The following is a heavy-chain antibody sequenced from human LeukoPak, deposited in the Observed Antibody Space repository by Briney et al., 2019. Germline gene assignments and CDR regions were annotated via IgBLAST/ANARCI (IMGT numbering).Heavy chain of an antibody. V-gene: IGHV3-23*01. J-gene: IGHJ5*02. D-gene: IGHD4-17*01. CDR3: AKDLDYGDYSSWFDP. Sequence: GGSLRLSCAASGLTFSDAWMSWVRQAPGKGLEWVSAISGSGGSTYYADSVKGRFTISRDNSKNTLYLQMNSLRAEDTAVYYCAKDLDYGDYSSWFDPWGQGTLVTVSS. CDR1: GLTFSDAW. CDR2: ISGSGGST.